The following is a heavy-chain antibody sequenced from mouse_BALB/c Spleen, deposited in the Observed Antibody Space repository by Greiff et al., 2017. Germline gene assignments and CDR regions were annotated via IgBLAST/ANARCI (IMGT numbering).Heavy chain of an antibody. CDR2: ISYSGST. D-gene: IGHD1-1*01. J-gene: IGHJ1*01. V-gene: IGHV3-8*02. CDR3: ARLRYQSYWYFDV. CDR1: GDSITSGY. Sequence: EVHLVESGPSLVKPSQTLSLTCSVTGDSITSGYWNWIRKFPGNKLEYMGYISYSGSTYYNPSLKSRISITRDTSKNQYYLQLNSVTTEDTATYYCARLRYQSYWYFDVWGAGTTVTVSS.